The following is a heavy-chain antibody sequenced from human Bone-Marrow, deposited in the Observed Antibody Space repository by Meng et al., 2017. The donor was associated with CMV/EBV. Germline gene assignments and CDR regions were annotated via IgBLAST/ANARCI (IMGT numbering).Heavy chain of an antibody. CDR2: IYYSGST. V-gene: IGHV4-59*01. D-gene: IGHD1-26*01. Sequence: SETLSLTCTVSGGSISSYYWSWIRQPPGKGLEWIGYIYYSGSTNYNPSLKSRVTISVDTSKNQFSLRLNSVTSADTAVYYCARDREAALPYYYAMDVWGQGTAVTVSS. J-gene: IGHJ6*02. CDR1: GGSISSYY. CDR3: ARDREAALPYYYAMDV.